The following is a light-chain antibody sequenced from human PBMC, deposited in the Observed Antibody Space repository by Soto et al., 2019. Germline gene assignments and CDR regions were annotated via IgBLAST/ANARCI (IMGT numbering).Light chain of an antibody. J-gene: IGKJ1*01. CDR2: GAS. CDR1: QNIGIC. CDR3: QHSYANPRT. Sequence: DIQLTQSPSSLSASVGDRVTITCRASQNIGICLNWYHQKAGKAPKLLVFGASTLQSGVPPRFSGSGSGTEFTLSIGSLQPEDFATYYCQHSYANPRTFGQGTKVELK. V-gene: IGKV1-39*01.